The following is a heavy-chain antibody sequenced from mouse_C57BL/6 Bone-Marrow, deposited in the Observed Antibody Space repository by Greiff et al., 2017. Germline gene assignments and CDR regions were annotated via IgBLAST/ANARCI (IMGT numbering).Heavy chain of an antibody. CDR3: ARRGVITTVVATDAMDY. Sequence: LEESGPELVKPGASVKISCKASGYTFTDYYINWVKQRPGQGLEWIGWIFPGSGSTYYNEKFKGKATLTVDKSSSTAYMLLSSLTSEDSAVYFCARRGVITTVVATDAMDYWGQGTSVTVSS. V-gene: IGHV1-75*01. J-gene: IGHJ4*01. CDR1: GYTFTDYY. D-gene: IGHD1-1*01. CDR2: IFPGSGST.